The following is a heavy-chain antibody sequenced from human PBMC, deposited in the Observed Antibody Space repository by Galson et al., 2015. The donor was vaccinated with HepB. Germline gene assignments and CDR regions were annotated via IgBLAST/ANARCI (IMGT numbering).Heavy chain of an antibody. V-gene: IGHV3-23*01. D-gene: IGHD1-26*01. CDR1: GFTCSSYA. CDR3: ANARLSPSVNYYRSDFDF. Sequence: SLRLSCAAAGFTCSSYAMSWVRQAPGKGLEWVAGISSSSSTTYYADSVKGRFAISRDNSKNTLYLQMNSLRAEDTDLYCCANARLSPSVNYYRSDFDFWGQGTPVTVSS. J-gene: IGHJ4*02. CDR2: ISSSSSTT.